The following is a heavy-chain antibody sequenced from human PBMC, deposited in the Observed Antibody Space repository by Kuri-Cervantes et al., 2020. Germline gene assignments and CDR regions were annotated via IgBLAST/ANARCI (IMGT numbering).Heavy chain of an antibody. CDR3: ARVEGYYGSGSPSLLHFDY. CDR1: GGSISSYY. D-gene: IGHD3-10*01. J-gene: IGHJ4*02. V-gene: IGHV4-31*03. CDR2: IYYSGST. Sequence: LRLSCTVSGGSISSYYWSWIRQHPGKGLEWIGYIYYSGSTYYNPSLKSRVTISVDTSKNQFSLKLSSVTAVDTAVYYCARVEGYYGSGSPSLLHFDYWGQGTLVTVSS.